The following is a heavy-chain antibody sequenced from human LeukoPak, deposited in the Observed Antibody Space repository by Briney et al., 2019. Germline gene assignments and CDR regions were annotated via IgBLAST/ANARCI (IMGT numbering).Heavy chain of an antibody. V-gene: IGHV3-23*01. CDR1: GFTFSSYA. CDR2: ISGSGGST. D-gene: IGHD3-22*01. Sequence: GGSLRLSCAASGFTFSSYAMSWVRQAPGKGLEWVSAISGSGGSTYYADSVKGRFTISRDNSKNTLYLQMNSLRAEDTAVYYCAKDLVSYYDSRGYYLFDYWGQGTLVTVSS. CDR3: AKDLVSYYDSRGYYLFDY. J-gene: IGHJ4*02.